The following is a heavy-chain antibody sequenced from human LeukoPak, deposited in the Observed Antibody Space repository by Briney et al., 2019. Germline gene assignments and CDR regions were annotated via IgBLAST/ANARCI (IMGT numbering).Heavy chain of an antibody. CDR2: INPNSGDT. CDR1: GYTFTGYY. J-gene: IGHJ4*02. Sequence: ASVKVSCKASGYTFTGYYMHWVRQAPGHGLEWMGWINPNSGDTKYSQKFQGRVTMTRDTSISTAYMELSRLRSDDTAVYYCATQRGSYLWGTDFDYWGQGTLVTVSS. V-gene: IGHV1-2*02. CDR3: ATQRGSYLWGTDFDY. D-gene: IGHD3-16*01.